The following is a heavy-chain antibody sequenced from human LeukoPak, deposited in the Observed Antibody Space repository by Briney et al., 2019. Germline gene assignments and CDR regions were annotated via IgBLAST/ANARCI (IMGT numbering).Heavy chain of an antibody. CDR2: ISGSGSII. V-gene: IGHV3-48*03. CDR3: AREEMAQVGSTFDI. Sequence: GGSLRLSCAASGFTFSNYEMNWVRQAPGKGLEWLSYISGSGSIIYYADSVKGRFTISRDNAKNSLFLQMNYLRAEDTAVYYCAREEMAQVGSTFDIWGQGTMVTVSS. CDR1: GFTFSNYE. J-gene: IGHJ3*02. D-gene: IGHD5-24*01.